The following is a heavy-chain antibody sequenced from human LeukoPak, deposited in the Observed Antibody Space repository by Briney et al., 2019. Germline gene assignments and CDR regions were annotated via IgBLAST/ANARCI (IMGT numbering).Heavy chain of an antibody. CDR2: IKQDGSEK. J-gene: IGHJ4*02. Sequence: PGGSLRLSCAASGFTFSSYWMSWVRQAPGKGLEWVANIKQDGSEKYYVDSVKGRFTISRDNAKNSLYLQMNSLRAEDTAVYYCARDGDTGYSSSWVDYWGQGTWSPSPQ. D-gene: IGHD6-13*01. CDR1: GFTFSSYW. V-gene: IGHV3-7*01. CDR3: ARDGDTGYSSSWVDY.